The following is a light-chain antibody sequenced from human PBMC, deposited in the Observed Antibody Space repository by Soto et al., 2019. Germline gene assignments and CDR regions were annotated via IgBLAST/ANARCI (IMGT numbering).Light chain of an antibody. Sequence: DIQMTQSPSSLSASVGDRVTITCRASQSISNFLNWYQQKPGKAPKLLIHTTSSVQSGVPSRFSASGAGTDFTLTISSLQPEDFATYYCQQSYSTPQTFGGGTKVEI. V-gene: IGKV1-39*01. CDR2: TTS. CDR3: QQSYSTPQT. J-gene: IGKJ4*01. CDR1: QSISNF.